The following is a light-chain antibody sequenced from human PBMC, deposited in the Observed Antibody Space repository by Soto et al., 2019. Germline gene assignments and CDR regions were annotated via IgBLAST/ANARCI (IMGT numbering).Light chain of an antibody. V-gene: IGKV3-15*01. J-gene: IGKJ1*01. CDR3: QQYNNALRT. CDR1: QGVXNS. Sequence: TQSPSTVSLSPGERATLPCRASQGVXNSLAWYQPKPGQPPRLLXYSTSTRATGIPARLSGSGSATDFTLTISSLQFEDFAVYYCQQYNNALRTFGQGTKVEI. CDR2: STS.